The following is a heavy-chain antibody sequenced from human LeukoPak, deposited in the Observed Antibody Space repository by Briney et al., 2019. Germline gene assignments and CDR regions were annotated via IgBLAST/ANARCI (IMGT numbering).Heavy chain of an antibody. CDR1: GFTFSSHW. D-gene: IGHD1-26*01. J-gene: IGHJ4*02. V-gene: IGHV3-7*01. CDR2: IKQDGSEK. Sequence: GRSLRLSWAASGFTFSSHWVSWVRQAPGKGLEWVANIKQDGSEKYYVDSVKGRFTISRDNAKNSLYLQMNSLRAEDTAVYYCARDLGVGATLAYDYWGQGTLVTVSS. CDR3: ARDLGVGATLAYDY.